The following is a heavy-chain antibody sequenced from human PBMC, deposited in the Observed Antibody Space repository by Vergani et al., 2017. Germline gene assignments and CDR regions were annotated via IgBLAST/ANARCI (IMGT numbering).Heavy chain of an antibody. CDR1: GFTFSSYS. D-gene: IGHD3-3*01. CDR3: ASTGITIFGVANGAFDI. J-gene: IGHJ3*02. Sequence: QVQLVESGGGVVQPGRSLRLSCAASGFTFSSYSMHCVRQAPGKGLEWVAVISYDGSNKYYADSVKGRFTIYRDNSKNTLYLQMNSLRAEDTAVYYCASTGITIFGVANGAFDIWGQGTMVTVSS. CDR2: ISYDGSNK. V-gene: IGHV3-30-3*01.